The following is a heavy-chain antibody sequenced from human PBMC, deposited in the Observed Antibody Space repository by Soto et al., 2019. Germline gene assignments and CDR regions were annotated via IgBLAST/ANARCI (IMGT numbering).Heavy chain of an antibody. V-gene: IGHV4-34*01. CDR3: ASGLAARRGYYYYYMDV. CDR1: GGSFSGYY. D-gene: IGHD6-6*01. J-gene: IGHJ6*03. Sequence: SETLSLTCAVYGGSFSGYYWSWIRQPPGKGLEWIGEINHSGSTNYNPSLKSRVTISVDTSKNQFSLKLSSVTAADTAVYYCASGLAARRGYYYYYMDVWGKGTTVTVSS. CDR2: INHSGST.